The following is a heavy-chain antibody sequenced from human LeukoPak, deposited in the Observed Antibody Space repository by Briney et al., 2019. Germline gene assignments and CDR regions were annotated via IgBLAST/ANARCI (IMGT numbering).Heavy chain of an antibody. CDR3: AREAFRYCSGTSCHIDY. V-gene: IGHV3-30*01. Sequence: GGSLRLSCAASGFTFSSYAMHWVRQAPGRGLEWVAVISYDGSNKYYADSVKGRFTISRDNSKNTLYLQMNSLRAEDTAVYYCAREAFRYCSGTSCHIDYWGQGTLVTVSS. CDR2: ISYDGSNK. J-gene: IGHJ4*02. D-gene: IGHD2-2*01. CDR1: GFTFSSYA.